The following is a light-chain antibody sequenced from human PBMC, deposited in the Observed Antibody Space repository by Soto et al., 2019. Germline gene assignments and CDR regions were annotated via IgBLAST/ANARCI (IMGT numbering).Light chain of an antibody. CDR3: GAWDNSLTGGV. V-gene: IGLV1-51*02. CDR2: ENY. J-gene: IGLJ2*01. CDR1: ASNIGNNY. Sequence: QSVLTQPPSVSAAPGQTVTISCSGSASNIGNNYVSWYQQLPGTAPKLLIYENYERPSGIPDRFSGSKSGTSATLGITGLQTGDEADYYCGAWDNSLTGGVFGGGTQVTVL.